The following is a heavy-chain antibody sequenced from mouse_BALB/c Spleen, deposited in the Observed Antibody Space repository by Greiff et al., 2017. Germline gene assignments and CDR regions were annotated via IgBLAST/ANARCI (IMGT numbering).Heavy chain of an antibody. V-gene: IGHV1-5*01. CDR2: IYPGNSDT. Sequence: VQLQQPGAELVKPGASVKLSCKASGYTFTSYWMHWVKQRPGQGLEWIGAIYPGNSDTSYNQKFKGKAKLTAVTSTSTAYMELSSLTNEDSAVYYCTRDPFITTRDYWGQGTTLTVSS. D-gene: IGHD1-1*01. CDR1: GYTFTSYW. J-gene: IGHJ2*01. CDR3: TRDPFITTRDY.